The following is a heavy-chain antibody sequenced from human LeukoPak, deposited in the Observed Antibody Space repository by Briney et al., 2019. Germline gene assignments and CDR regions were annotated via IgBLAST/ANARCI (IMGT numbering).Heavy chain of an antibody. V-gene: IGHV3-74*01. Sequence: PGGSLRLSCAASGFTFSSYWMHWVRQAPGKGLVWVSRINSDGSSTSYADSVKGRFTISRDNAKNTLYLQMNSLRAEDTAVYYYARDSLLWFGELLQDYYYYMDVWGKGTTVTVSS. CDR1: GFTFSSYW. CDR2: INSDGSST. CDR3: ARDSLLWFGELLQDYYYYMDV. D-gene: IGHD3-10*01. J-gene: IGHJ6*03.